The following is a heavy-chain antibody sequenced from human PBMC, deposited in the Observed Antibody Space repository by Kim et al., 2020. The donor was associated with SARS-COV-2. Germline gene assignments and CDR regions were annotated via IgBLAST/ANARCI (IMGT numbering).Heavy chain of an antibody. D-gene: IGHD6-13*01. CDR2: INHSGST. Sequence: SETLSLTCAVYGGSFSGYYWSWIRQPPGKGLEWIGEINHSGSTNYNPSLKSRVTISVDTSKNQFSLKLSSVTAADTAVYYCARGRGSLSSRHFDYWCQG. CDR3: ARGRGSLSSRHFDY. J-gene: IGHJ4*02. CDR1: GGSFSGYY. V-gene: IGHV4-34*01.